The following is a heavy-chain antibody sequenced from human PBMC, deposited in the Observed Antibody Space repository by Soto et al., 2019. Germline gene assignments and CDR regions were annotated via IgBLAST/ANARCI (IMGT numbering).Heavy chain of an antibody. CDR3: ATTVTTRTPGDN. V-gene: IGHV1-18*04. J-gene: IGHJ4*02. Sequence: QVQLVQSGVEVKKPGASVKVACKASGYTFTTTYGISWVRQAPGQGLEWMGWIRNDNGNTKYAQNLQGRVTMTTDISTSTAYMELRNLRSDDTAVYYCATTVTTRTPGDNWGQGTLVTVAS. D-gene: IGHD4-17*01. CDR2: IRNDNGNT. CDR1: GYTFTTTYG.